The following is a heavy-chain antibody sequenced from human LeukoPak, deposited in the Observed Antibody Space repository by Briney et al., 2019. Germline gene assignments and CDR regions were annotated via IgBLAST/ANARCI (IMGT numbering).Heavy chain of an antibody. CDR3: ANPGRVSGSYNPFDY. J-gene: IGHJ4*02. Sequence: GSLRFSCAASGLTFSSYVMSWVRQTPGKGLEWVSAISGSGDTTSYADSVKGRFTISRDNSKTTLYLQMNSLRAEDTAVYYCANPGRVSGSYNPFDYWGQGTLVTVSS. D-gene: IGHD3-10*01. V-gene: IGHV3-23*01. CDR1: GLTFSSYV. CDR2: ISGSGDTT.